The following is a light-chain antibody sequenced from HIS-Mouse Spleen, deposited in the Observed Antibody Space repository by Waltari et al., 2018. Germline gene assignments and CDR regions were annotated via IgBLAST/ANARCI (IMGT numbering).Light chain of an antibody. CDR1: ALTKQY. V-gene: IGLV3-25*03. CDR2: KDR. J-gene: IGLJ2*01. CDR3: QSADSSGTHVV. Sequence: SYELTQPPSVSVSPGQTARITCPGDALTKQYAYWYQQKPGQAPVLVIYKDRERPSGIPERFSGSSSGTTVTLTISGVQAEDEADYYCQSADSSGTHVVFGGGTKLTVL.